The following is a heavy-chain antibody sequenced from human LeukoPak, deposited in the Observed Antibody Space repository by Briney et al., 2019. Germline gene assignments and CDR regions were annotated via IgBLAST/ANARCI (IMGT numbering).Heavy chain of an antibody. D-gene: IGHD3-22*01. Sequence: ASVKVSCKASGGTFSSYAISWVRQAPGQGLEWMGGIIPIFGTANYAQKFQGRVTITADESTSTAYMELSSLRSEDTAVYYCARAPYYYDSSGYYPIDYWGRGTLVTVSS. CDR2: IIPIFGTA. CDR3: ARAPYYYDSSGYYPIDY. CDR1: GGTFSSYA. J-gene: IGHJ4*02. V-gene: IGHV1-69*13.